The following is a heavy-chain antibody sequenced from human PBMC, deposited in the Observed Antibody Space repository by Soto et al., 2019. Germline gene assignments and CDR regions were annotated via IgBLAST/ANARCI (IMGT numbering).Heavy chain of an antibody. V-gene: IGHV1-69*13. CDR1: GGTFSSYA. J-gene: IGHJ6*02. CDR2: IIPIFGTA. Sequence: ASVKVSCKASGGTFSSYAISWVRQAPGQGLEWMGGIIPIFGTANYAQKFQGRVTITADESTSTAYMELSSLRSEDTAVYYCARVYYYGSGTYYYYGMDVWGQGTTVTVSS. CDR3: ARVYYYGSGTYYYYGMDV. D-gene: IGHD3-10*01.